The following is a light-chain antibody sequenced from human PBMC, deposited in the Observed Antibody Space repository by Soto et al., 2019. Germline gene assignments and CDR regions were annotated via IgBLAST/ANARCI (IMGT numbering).Light chain of an antibody. J-gene: IGLJ1*01. Sequence: QSELTQPPSASGTPGQRVTTPCSGSSSNIGKNSVYWYQQFPGTAPKLLIYSNNKRPSGVPDRFSASKSGTSASLAISGLRSDDEAAYYCAAWDDGLSGYVFGTGTKVTVL. V-gene: IGLV1-47*02. CDR2: SNN. CDR1: SSNIGKNS. CDR3: AAWDDGLSGYV.